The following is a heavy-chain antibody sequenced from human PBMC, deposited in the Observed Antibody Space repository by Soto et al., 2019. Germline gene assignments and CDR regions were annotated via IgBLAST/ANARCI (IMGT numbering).Heavy chain of an antibody. D-gene: IGHD6-19*01. Sequence: QVQLVQSGAEVKKPGTSVKISCKTSGDTFTTYYLQWVRQAPGRGLEWMGIINPDNGSTNYAQKLRGGVTMTRDTSTSTVYMDLPSLRSEDTAVYFCARGLGVGSGLRLQHWGQGTLVTVSS. CDR2: INPDNGST. V-gene: IGHV1-46*04. CDR3: ARGLGVGSGLRLQH. CDR1: GDTFTTYY. J-gene: IGHJ1*01.